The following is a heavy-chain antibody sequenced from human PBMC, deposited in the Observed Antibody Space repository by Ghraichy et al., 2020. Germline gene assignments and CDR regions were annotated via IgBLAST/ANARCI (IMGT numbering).Heavy chain of an antibody. CDR1: GFTFGDYA. Sequence: GSLRLSCTASGFTFGDYAMSWFRQAPGKGLEWVGFIISKAYGGTTEYAASVKGRFTISRDDSKSIAYLQMNSLKTEDTAVYYCTRASDYDFWSGFDPWGQGTLVTVSS. J-gene: IGHJ5*02. D-gene: IGHD3-3*01. CDR3: TRASDYDFWSGFDP. V-gene: IGHV3-49*03. CDR2: IISKAYGGTT.